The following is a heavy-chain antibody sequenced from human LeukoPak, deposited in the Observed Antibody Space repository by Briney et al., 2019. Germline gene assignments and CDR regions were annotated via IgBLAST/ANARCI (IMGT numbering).Heavy chain of an antibody. CDR1: GFTFSSYG. J-gene: IGHJ4*02. D-gene: IGHD6-13*01. Sequence: WGTLRLSCAASGFTFSSYGMSWVSQAPGKGLEWVSAISGSGGSTYYADSVKGRFTISRDNSKNTLYLQMNSLRAEDTAVYYCAKGKSSGWYYFDYWGQGTLVTVSS. V-gene: IGHV3-23*01. CDR2: ISGSGGST. CDR3: AKGKSSGWYYFDY.